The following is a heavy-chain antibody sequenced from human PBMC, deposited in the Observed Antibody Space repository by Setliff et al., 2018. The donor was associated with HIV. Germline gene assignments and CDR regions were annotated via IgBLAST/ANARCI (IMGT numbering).Heavy chain of an antibody. CDR2: INHSGST. J-gene: IGHJ4*02. CDR1: GGSFSGYY. CDR3: ARLTTTYYYDSSAYYHPV. D-gene: IGHD3-22*01. V-gene: IGHV4-34*01. Sequence: LSLTCAVYGGSFSGYYWSWIRQPPGKGLEWIGEINHSGSTNYNPSLKSRVTISVDTSKNQFSLKLSSVAAADTAVFYCARLTTTYYYDSSAYYHPVWGQGTLVTVSS.